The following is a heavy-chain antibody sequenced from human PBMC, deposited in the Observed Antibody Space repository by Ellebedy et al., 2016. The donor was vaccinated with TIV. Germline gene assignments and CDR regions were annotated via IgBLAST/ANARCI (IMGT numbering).Heavy chain of an antibody. CDR1: GYTFTRNY. J-gene: IGHJ4*02. Sequence: ASVKVSCKASGYTFTRNYMHWVRQAPGQGLEWMGIINPSSGSTSYAQRFQGRVTMTRDTSTRTVYMELSSLRSEDTAVYYCARIASGGYYNDWGQGTLVTVSS. V-gene: IGHV1-46*01. CDR2: INPSSGST. CDR3: ARIASGGYYND. D-gene: IGHD3-22*01.